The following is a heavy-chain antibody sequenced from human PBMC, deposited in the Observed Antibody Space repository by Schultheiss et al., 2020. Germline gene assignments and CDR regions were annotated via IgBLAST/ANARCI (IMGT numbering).Heavy chain of an antibody. J-gene: IGHJ3*02. D-gene: IGHD5-12*01. CDR3: ASSGYDWDDAFDI. CDR2: IYHSGST. CDR1: GGSISSGGYS. Sequence: SETLSLTCAVSGGSISSGGYSWSWIRQPPGKGLEWIGYIYHSGSTYYNPSLKSRVTISVDRSKNQFSLKLSSVTAADTAVYYCASSGYDWDDAFDIWGQGTMVTVSS. V-gene: IGHV4-30-2*01.